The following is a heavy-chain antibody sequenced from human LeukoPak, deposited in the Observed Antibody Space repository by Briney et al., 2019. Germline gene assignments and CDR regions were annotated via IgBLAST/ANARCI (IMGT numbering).Heavy chain of an antibody. D-gene: IGHD3-22*01. CDR1: GDSVRSDTYY. CDR2: VYYSGRT. CDR3: VRETTTEYYDSSGYYRQTEVFDA. V-gene: IGHV4-61*01. Sequence: PSETLSPTCTVSGDSVRSDTYYWSWIRQPPGKGLEWIGFVYYSGRTNYNASLKSRVTMSVDTSKNQFSLMLRSVTAADTAVYYCVRETTTEYYDSSGYYRQTEVFDAWGQGTMVTVSS. J-gene: IGHJ3*01.